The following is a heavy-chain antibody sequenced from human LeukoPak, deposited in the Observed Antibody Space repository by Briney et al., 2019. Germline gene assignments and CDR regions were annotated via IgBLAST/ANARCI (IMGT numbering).Heavy chain of an antibody. CDR1: GFTLSRFG. V-gene: IGHV3-33*01. Sequence: TGRSLSLSCAATGFTLSRFGMHWVRQAPGKGLEWLALIWKDGSDEYYADSVKGRFTISRDNSKNTLYLQMNSLRAEDTAVYYCPREEEFELPASLDYWGQGTVVTVSS. J-gene: IGHJ4*02. CDR2: IWKDGSDE. D-gene: IGHD2-15*01. CDR3: PREEEFELPASLDY.